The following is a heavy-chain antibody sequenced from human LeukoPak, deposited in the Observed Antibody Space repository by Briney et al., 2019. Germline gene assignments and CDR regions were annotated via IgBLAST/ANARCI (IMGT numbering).Heavy chain of an antibody. CDR2: INHSGST. CDR1: GGSLSGYY. V-gene: IGHV4-34*01. CDR3: ARIKRVAVADPWFDP. J-gene: IGHJ5*02. Sequence: SETLSLTCSVYGGSLSGYYWSWIRQTPGKGLELIGEINHSGSTTYYPSFKNRVTISVDKSKNQFSLKLSSVTAADTAVYYCARIKRVAVADPWFDPWGQGTLVTVSS. D-gene: IGHD6-19*01.